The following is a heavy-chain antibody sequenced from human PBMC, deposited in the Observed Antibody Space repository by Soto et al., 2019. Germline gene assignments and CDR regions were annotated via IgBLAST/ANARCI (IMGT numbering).Heavy chain of an antibody. J-gene: IGHJ5*02. D-gene: IGHD6-6*01. Sequence: SVKVSCKASGGTFSSYSISWVRQSPGQGLEWMGGIIPIFGTANYAQKFQGRVTITADKSTSTAYMELSSLRSEDTAVYYCARGFEYSSSSGLNWFDPWGQGTLVTVSS. CDR2: IIPIFGTA. CDR1: GGTFSSYS. V-gene: IGHV1-69*06. CDR3: ARGFEYSSSSGLNWFDP.